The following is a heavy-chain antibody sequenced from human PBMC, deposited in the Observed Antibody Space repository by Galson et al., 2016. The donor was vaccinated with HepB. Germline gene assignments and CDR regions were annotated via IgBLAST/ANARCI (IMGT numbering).Heavy chain of an antibody. Sequence: SLRLSCAASGFTFSTFAIHWVRQAPGKGLEWVAVISYDGSNKHYADSVKGRFTISRDNAKNTLYLQMNSLRDEDTAVYYCARWRMGIQLSNHVVYGMDVWGQGTTVTVSS. J-gene: IGHJ6*02. CDR1: GFTFSTFA. CDR3: ARWRMGIQLSNHVVYGMDV. D-gene: IGHD5-18*01. CDR2: ISYDGSNK. V-gene: IGHV3-30*04.